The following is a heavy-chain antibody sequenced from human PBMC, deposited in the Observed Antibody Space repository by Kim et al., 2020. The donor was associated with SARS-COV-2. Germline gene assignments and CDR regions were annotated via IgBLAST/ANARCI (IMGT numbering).Heavy chain of an antibody. J-gene: IGHJ4*02. CDR2: GGSN. Sequence: GGSNYYAAPVKGRLTISRDNSKNTLYLQMNSLRAEDTAVYYCAKLVWAEDWGQGTLVTVSS. D-gene: IGHD1-26*01. CDR3: AKLVWAED. V-gene: IGHV3-23*01.